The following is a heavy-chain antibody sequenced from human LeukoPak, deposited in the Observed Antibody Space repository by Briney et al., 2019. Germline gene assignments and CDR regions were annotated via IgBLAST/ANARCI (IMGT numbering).Heavy chain of an antibody. V-gene: IGHV3-30*04. CDR3: ARDRDSSSWYDY. J-gene: IGHJ4*02. D-gene: IGHD6-13*01. Sequence: GALRLSCAASGFTFSSYAMHWVRQAPGKGLEWVAVISYDGSNKYYADSVKGRFTISRDNSKNTLYLQMNSLRAEGTAVYYCARDRDSSSWYDYWGQGTLVTVSS. CDR1: GFTFSSYA. CDR2: ISYDGSNK.